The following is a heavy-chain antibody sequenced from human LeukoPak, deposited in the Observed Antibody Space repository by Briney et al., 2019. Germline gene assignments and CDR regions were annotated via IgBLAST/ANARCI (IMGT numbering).Heavy chain of an antibody. CDR2: ISYSGST. CDR3: AKDITMIVPPSGNY. J-gene: IGHJ4*02. CDR1: GGSFSYYY. D-gene: IGHD3-22*01. Sequence: SETLSLTCTLSGGSFSYYYWTWIRQPPGKGLEWIGYISYSGSTNYNPSLKSRVTISIDTSKNQFSLKLSSVSAADTAVYYCAKDITMIVPPSGNYWGQRTLVTVSS. V-gene: IGHV4-59*01.